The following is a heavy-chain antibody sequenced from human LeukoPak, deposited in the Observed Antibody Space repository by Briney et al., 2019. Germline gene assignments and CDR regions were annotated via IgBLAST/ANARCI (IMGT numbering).Heavy chain of an antibody. CDR3: ARLGAVAGTDAFDI. CDR1: GYTFTSYY. V-gene: IGHV1-46*01. J-gene: IGHJ3*02. Sequence: GASVKVSCKASGYTFTSYYMHWVRQAPGQGVEWMGLINPSGGSTSYAQKFQGRVTTTSDTSTSTVYMELSSLRSEDTAVYYCARLGAVAGTDAFDIWGQGTMVTVSS. CDR2: INPSGGST. D-gene: IGHD6-19*01.